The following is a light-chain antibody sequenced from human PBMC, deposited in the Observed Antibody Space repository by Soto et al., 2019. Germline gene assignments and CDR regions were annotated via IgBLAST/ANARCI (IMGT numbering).Light chain of an antibody. CDR3: QQYNNWPRT. V-gene: IGKV3-15*01. CDR1: QSVSNN. J-gene: IGKJ1*01. CDR2: GAS. Sequence: EIVMTQSPANLSVSPGERATLSCRASQSVSNNLAWYQQKPGQAPRFLIYGASTRATGIPARFSGSGSGTEFTLTISSLQSEDFAVYYCQQYNNWPRTFGQGTKVEIK.